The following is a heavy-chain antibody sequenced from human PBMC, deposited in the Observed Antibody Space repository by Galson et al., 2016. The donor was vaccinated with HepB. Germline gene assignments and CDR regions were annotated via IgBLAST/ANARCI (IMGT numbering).Heavy chain of an antibody. D-gene: IGHD4-17*01. V-gene: IGHV4-34*01. CDR1: GGSFSGYY. J-gene: IGHJ6*02. CDR2: INHSGST. CDR3: ASQGYGRMKAPYYYYYGMDV. Sequence: SETLSLTCAVYGGSFSGYYWSWIRQPPGKGLEWIGEINHSGSTNYNPSLKSRVTISVDTSKNQFSLKLSSVTAADTAVYYCASQGYGRMKAPYYYYYGMDVWGQGTTVTVSS.